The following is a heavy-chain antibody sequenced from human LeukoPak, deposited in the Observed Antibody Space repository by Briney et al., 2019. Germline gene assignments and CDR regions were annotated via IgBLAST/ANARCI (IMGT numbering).Heavy chain of an antibody. CDR3: ATHPYSSTGGGY. J-gene: IGHJ4*02. D-gene: IGHD6-13*01. CDR2: IKSKADGGTS. CDR1: GFTFTNAW. Sequence: PGGSLRLSCAASGFTFTNAWMSWVRQAPGKGLEWVGRIKSKADGGTSDYAAPVKGRFTISRDDSKNALYLRMNSLKTEDTGVYYCATHPYSSTGGGYWGQGTLVTVSS. V-gene: IGHV3-15*01.